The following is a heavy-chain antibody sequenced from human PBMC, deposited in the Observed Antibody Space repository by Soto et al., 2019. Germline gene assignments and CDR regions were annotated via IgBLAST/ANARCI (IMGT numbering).Heavy chain of an antibody. D-gene: IGHD5-18*01. CDR3: VKERYAQLWLEDYGMDV. CDR2: ISYDGTDK. V-gene: IGHV3-30*18. J-gene: IGHJ6*02. Sequence: GGSLRLSCAASGFTFSSYGIHWVRQAPGKGLEWVALISYDGTDKYYADSVMGRFTISRDNSKNTLYLQMSSLGPEDTVVYYCVKERYAQLWLEDYGMDVWGQGTTVTGSS. CDR1: GFTFSSYG.